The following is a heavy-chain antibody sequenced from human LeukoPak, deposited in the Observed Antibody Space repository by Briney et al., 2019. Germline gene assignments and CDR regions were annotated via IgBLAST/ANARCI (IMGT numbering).Heavy chain of an antibody. D-gene: IGHD3-3*01. J-gene: IGHJ4*02. CDR1: GFTFSSYG. CDR2: ISSSSTI. V-gene: IGHV3-48*02. Sequence: PGGSLRLSCAASGFTFSSYGMNWVRQAPGKGLEWVSYISSSSTIYYADSVEGRFTISRDNAKNSLYLQMNSLRDEDTAVYYCARGPPVLRFLEWLFHGIDYWGQGTLVTVSS. CDR3: ARGPPVLRFLEWLFHGIDY.